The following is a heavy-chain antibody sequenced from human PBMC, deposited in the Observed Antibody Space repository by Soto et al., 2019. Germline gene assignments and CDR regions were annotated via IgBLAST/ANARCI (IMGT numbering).Heavy chain of an antibody. D-gene: IGHD2-2*01. J-gene: IGHJ5*02. CDR2: IYYSGST. Sequence: SDTLSLTCTVSGGSISSSSYYWCVIRHPPGKGLEWIGSIYYSGSTYYNPSLKSRVTISVDTSKNQFSLKLSSVTAADTAVYYWAFTRMFKTTNLFAPWGKETLL. V-gene: IGHV4-39*01. CDR1: GGSISSSSYY. CDR3: AFTRMFKTTNLFAP.